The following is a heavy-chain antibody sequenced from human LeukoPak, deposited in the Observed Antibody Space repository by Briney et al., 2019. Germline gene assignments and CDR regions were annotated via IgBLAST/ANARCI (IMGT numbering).Heavy chain of an antibody. V-gene: IGHV3-7*01. CDR2: INEDETGK. CDR3: ATDAFSYPNT. CDR1: GFSVSNFW. J-gene: IGHJ5*02. D-gene: IGHD3-16*01. Sequence: PGGSLRLSCTGSGFSVSNFWMAWVRQAPGKGLEWVANINEDETGKYYVDSVKGRFTISRENAKNSLFLQMNSVRVEDTAVFYCATDAFSYPNTWGQGTQVTVSS.